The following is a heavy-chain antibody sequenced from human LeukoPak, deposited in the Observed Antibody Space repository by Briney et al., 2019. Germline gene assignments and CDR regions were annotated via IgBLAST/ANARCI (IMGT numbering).Heavy chain of an antibody. V-gene: IGHV1-18*01. CDR3: ARVIVGGSSRHAFDI. Sequence: GASVKVSCKASGYTFTSYGISWVRQAPGQGLEWMGWISAYNGNTNYAQKLQGRVTMTTDTSTSTAYMELRSLRSDDTAVYYCARVIVGGSSRHAFDIWGQGTMVTVSS. D-gene: IGHD6-13*01. CDR2: ISAYNGNT. J-gene: IGHJ3*02. CDR1: GYTFTSYG.